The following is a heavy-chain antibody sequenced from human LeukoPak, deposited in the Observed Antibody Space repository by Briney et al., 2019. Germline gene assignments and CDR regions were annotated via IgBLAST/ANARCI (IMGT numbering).Heavy chain of an antibody. J-gene: IGHJ4*02. Sequence: SETLSLTCTVSGGSISSYYWSWIRQPSGKGLEWIGYIYYSGSTNYNPSLKSRVTISVDTSKNQFSLKLSSVTAADTAVYYCARSGYSYGYRHFDYWGQGTLVTVSS. CDR2: IYYSGST. CDR3: ARSGYSYGYRHFDY. V-gene: IGHV4-59*08. CDR1: GGSISSYY. D-gene: IGHD5-18*01.